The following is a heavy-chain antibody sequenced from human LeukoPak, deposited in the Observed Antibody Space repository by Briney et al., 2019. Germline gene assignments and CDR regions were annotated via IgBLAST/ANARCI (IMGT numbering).Heavy chain of an antibody. D-gene: IGHD2-8*02. CDR2: IKSKTDGGTT. V-gene: IGHV3-15*01. CDR1: GFTFSSYS. Sequence: GGSLRLSCAASGFTFSSYSMSWVRQAPGKGLEWVGRIKSKTDGGTTDYAAPVKGRFTISRDDSKNTLYLQMNSLKTEDTAVYYCTTEAVWYNWLDPWGQGTLVTVSS. J-gene: IGHJ5*02. CDR3: TTEAVWYNWLDP.